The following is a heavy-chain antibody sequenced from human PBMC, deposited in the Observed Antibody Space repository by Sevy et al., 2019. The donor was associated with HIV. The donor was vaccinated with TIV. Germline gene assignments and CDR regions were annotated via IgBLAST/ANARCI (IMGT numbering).Heavy chain of an antibody. Sequence: GGSLRLSCAASGFTFNKYNMNWVRQAPGKGVEWVSTITGYSTDIYYADSVKGRFTISRDDAKNSLYLQMNGLRAEDTAIYYCARAEQTYFFDYWGQGTLVTVSS. CDR1: GFTFNKYN. CDR2: ITGYSTDI. V-gene: IGHV3-21*06. J-gene: IGHJ4*02. CDR3: ARAEQTYFFDY.